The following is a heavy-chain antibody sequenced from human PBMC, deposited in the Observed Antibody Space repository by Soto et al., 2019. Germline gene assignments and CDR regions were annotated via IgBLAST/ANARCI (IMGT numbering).Heavy chain of an antibody. Sequence: QVQLVQSGAEVKKPGASVKVSCKASGYTFITYDINWVRQAPGQGLEWMGWMNPDTGGTGYAQRLEGRIIMTRNTSISTADLELSSLTAEDTAVYFCTRAQELLPNYWY. D-gene: IGHD2-21*01. J-gene: IGHJ2*01. CDR2: MNPDTGGT. CDR1: GYTFITYD. V-gene: IGHV1-8*01. CDR3: TRAQELLPNYWY.